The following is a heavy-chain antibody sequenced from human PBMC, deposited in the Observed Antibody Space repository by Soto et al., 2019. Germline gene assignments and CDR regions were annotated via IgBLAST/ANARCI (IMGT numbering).Heavy chain of an antibody. CDR2: IYYSGST. CDR1: GGSISSYY. D-gene: IGHD4-4*01. Sequence: SETLSLTCTVSGGSISSYYWSWIRQPPGKGLEWIGFIYYSGSTNYNPSLKSRVTISVDTSKNQFSLKLSSVTAADTAVYYCARVEGPYREDYGMDGWGQGTTVTVSS. J-gene: IGHJ6*02. CDR3: ARVEGPYREDYGMDG. V-gene: IGHV4-59*01.